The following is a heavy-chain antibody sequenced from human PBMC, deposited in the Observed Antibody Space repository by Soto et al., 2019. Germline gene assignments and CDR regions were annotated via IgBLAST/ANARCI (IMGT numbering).Heavy chain of an antibody. CDR1: GFTVSSNY. D-gene: IGHD2-2*02. J-gene: IGHJ4*02. Sequence: GGSMRLSCAASGFTVSSNYMSWVRQDQGKGLEWVSVIYSGGSTYYADSVKGRFTISRDNSKNTLYLQMNSLRAEDTAVYYCARIYRHYFDYWGQGTLVTVSS. V-gene: IGHV3-53*01. CDR3: ARIYRHYFDY. CDR2: IYSGGST.